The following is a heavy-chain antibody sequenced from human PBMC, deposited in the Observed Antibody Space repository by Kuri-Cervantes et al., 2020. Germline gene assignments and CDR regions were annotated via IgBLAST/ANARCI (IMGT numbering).Heavy chain of an antibody. CDR2: INHSGST. CDR1: GGSFSGYY. J-gene: IGHJ6*02. V-gene: IGHV4-34*01. CDR3: AWGDGMDV. Sequence: SQTLSLTCAVYGGSFSGYYWSWIRQPPGKGLEWIGEINHSGSTNYNPSLKSRVTISVDTSKNQFSLKLSSVAAADTAVYYCAWGDGMDVWGQGTTVTVSS.